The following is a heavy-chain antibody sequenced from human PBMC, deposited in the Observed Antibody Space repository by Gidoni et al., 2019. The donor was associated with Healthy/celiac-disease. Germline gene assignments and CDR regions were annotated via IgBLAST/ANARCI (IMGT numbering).Heavy chain of an antibody. CDR2: INPSGGST. Sequence: QVQLVQTGAEVKKPGASVKVSCKASGYTFTSYYMHWVRQAPGQGLEWMGIINPSGGSTSYAQKFQGRVTMTRDTSTSTVYMELSSLRSEDTAVYYCAASLWFGGQIDYWGQGTLVTVSS. D-gene: IGHD3-10*01. CDR3: AASLWFGGQIDY. J-gene: IGHJ4*02. V-gene: IGHV1-46*01. CDR1: GYTFTSYY.